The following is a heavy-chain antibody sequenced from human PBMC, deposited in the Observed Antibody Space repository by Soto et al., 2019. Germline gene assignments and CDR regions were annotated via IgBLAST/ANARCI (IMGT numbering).Heavy chain of an antibody. D-gene: IGHD5-12*01. Sequence: PGGSLRLSCAASGFTFSNAWMNWVRQAPGKGLEWVGRIKSKTHGGTTDYAAPVKGRFTISRDNAKNSLYLQMNSLRAEDTAVYYCARDNTRDGYNYYAFDIWGQGTMVTVSS. V-gene: IGHV3-15*07. CDR1: GFTFSNAW. CDR3: ARDNTRDGYNYYAFDI. CDR2: IKSKTHGGTT. J-gene: IGHJ3*02.